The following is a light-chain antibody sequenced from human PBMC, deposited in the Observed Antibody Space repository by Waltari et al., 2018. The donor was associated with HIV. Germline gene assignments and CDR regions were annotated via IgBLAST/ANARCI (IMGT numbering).Light chain of an antibody. J-gene: IGKJ4*01. CDR2: GAS. Sequence: DIQMTQSPSSLSASVGDRVIITCRASQYISNYLSWYQQKPGKAPNLLIYGASSLQSGVPSRFIGSGFGTDFALTISRLQAEDVAVYHCQQYLRSPPTFGGGTKVEIK. V-gene: IGKV1-39*01. CDR1: QYISNY. CDR3: QQYLRSPPT.